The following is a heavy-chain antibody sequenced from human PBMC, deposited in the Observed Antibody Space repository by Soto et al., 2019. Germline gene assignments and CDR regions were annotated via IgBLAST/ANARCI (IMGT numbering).Heavy chain of an antibody. D-gene: IGHD2-2*03. Sequence: QVQLQESGPGLVKPSQTLSLTCTVSGGSISSGGYYWSWIRQHPGKGLEWIGYIYYSGSTYYNPSLKSRVTLSVNTSKNQFSLKLSSVTAADTAVYYCARAPLDIVVVPAAEGGWFDPWGQGTLVTVSS. CDR3: ARAPLDIVVVPAAEGGWFDP. CDR1: GGSISSGGYY. J-gene: IGHJ5*02. V-gene: IGHV4-31*03. CDR2: IYYSGST.